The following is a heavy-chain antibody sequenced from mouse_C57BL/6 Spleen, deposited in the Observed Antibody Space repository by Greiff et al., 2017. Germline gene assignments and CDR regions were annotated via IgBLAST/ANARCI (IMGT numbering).Heavy chain of an antibody. D-gene: IGHD1-1*01. Sequence: VKLMESGAELVRPGASVTLSCKASGYTFTDYEMHWVKQTPVHGLEWIGAIDPETGGTAYNQKFKGKAILTADKSSSTAYMELRSLTSEDSAVYYCTRSHYYGSSYYGYWGQGTTLTVSS. V-gene: IGHV1-15*01. CDR2: IDPETGGT. CDR1: GYTFTDYE. CDR3: TRSHYYGSSYYGY. J-gene: IGHJ2*01.